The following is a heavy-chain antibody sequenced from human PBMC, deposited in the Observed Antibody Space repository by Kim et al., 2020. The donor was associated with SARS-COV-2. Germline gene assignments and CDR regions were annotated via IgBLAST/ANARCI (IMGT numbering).Heavy chain of an antibody. J-gene: IGHJ3*02. D-gene: IGHD3-22*01. Sequence: SETLSLTCAVYGGSFSGYYWSWIRQPPGKGLEWIGEINHSGSTNYNPSLKSRVTISVDTSKNQFSLKLSSVTAADTAVYYCARACGDSRRAYCAFDIWGQGTMVTVSS. CDR1: GGSFSGYY. CDR3: ARACGDSRRAYCAFDI. V-gene: IGHV4-34*01. CDR2: INHSGST.